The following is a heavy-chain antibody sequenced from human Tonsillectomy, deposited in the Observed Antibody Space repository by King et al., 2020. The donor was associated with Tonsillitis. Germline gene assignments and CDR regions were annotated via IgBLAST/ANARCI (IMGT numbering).Heavy chain of an antibody. CDR3: ARDQSTIARAFDL. V-gene: IGHV3-48*02. D-gene: IGHD2/OR15-2a*01. Sequence: VQLVESGGGLVQPGGSLRLSCAASGFTFSSYNMNWARQAPGKGLEWISYITVRGTKFHANSMKGRFTISRDNAKNSLYLQMNSLRDEDTAIYYCARDQSTIARAFDLWGQGTMVTVSS. J-gene: IGHJ3*01. CDR2: ITVRGTK. CDR1: GFTFSSYN.